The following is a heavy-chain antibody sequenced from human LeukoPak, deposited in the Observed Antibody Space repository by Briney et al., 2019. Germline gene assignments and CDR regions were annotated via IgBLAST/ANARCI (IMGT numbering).Heavy chain of an antibody. V-gene: IGHV4-59*12. Sequence: PSETLSLTCTVSGDSTNNFHWSWIRQPPGKGLEWIGEIYHSGSTNYNPSLKSRVTISVDKSKNQFSLRLNSVTGADTAVYYCARKSGWNLDYWGQGTLVAVSP. D-gene: IGHD6-19*01. CDR1: GDSTNNFH. CDR3: ARKSGWNLDY. CDR2: IYHSGST. J-gene: IGHJ4*02.